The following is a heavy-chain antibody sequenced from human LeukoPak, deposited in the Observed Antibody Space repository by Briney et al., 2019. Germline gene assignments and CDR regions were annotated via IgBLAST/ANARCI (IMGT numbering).Heavy chain of an antibody. Sequence: GGSLRLSRAASEFTFSSYWMSWVRQAPGKGLEWVANINEDGSVKDYVDSVKGRFNISRDNARNSLYLQMNSLRAEYTAVYYCERGGAVRSDYWGQGTLVTVSS. CDR3: ERGGAVRSDY. V-gene: IGHV3-7*01. D-gene: IGHD6-6*01. CDR2: INEDGSVK. CDR1: EFTFSSYW. J-gene: IGHJ4*02.